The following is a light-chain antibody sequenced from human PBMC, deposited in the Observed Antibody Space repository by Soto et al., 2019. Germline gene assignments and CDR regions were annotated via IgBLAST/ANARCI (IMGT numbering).Light chain of an antibody. J-gene: IGLJ1*01. CDR1: SRDIGTYNA. CDR3: CSYADGDTYV. CDR2: EGT. V-gene: IGLV2-23*01. Sequence: QSALTQPASVSGSPGQSITISCTGTSRDIGTYNAVSWYQQHPGKDPKLLIYEGTKRPSGVSYRFSGSQSAYTASLTISGLQTEDEADYYCCSYADGDTYVFGSATKLTVL.